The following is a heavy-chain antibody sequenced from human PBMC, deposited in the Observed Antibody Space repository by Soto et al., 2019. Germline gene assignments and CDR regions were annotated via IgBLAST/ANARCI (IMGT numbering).Heavy chain of an antibody. J-gene: IGHJ6*02. CDR1: GGSFSGYY. Sequence: QVQLQQWGAGLLKPSETLSLTCAVYGGSFSGYYWSWIRQPPGKGLEWIWEINHSGSTNYNPSLKSRVTISVDTSKNQFSLKLSSVTAADTAVYYCARDSSSSSYGMDVWGQGTTVTVSS. CDR3: ARDSSSSSYGMDV. V-gene: IGHV4-34*01. D-gene: IGHD6-6*01. CDR2: INHSGST.